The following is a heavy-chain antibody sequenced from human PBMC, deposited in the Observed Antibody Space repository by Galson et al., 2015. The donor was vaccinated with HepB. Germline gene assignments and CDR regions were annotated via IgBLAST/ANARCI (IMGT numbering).Heavy chain of an antibody. CDR3: ARAGGYYDGSSNYYRYSDF. V-gene: IGHV3-74*01. J-gene: IGHJ4*02. Sequence: SLRLSCAGSGFSFSSYWMHWVRQVPGKGLEWISRISSDERNTDYAPSVKGRFTISRDNARNTLFLQMNSLTAEDTAVYYCARAGGYYDGSSNYYRYSDFWGQGTLVTVSS. CDR1: GFSFSSYW. CDR2: ISSDERNT. D-gene: IGHD3-16*01.